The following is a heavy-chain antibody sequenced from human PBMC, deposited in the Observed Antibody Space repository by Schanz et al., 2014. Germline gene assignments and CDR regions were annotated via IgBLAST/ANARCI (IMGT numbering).Heavy chain of an antibody. CDR2: ISYDGSHK. V-gene: IGHV3-30*04. D-gene: IGHD2-21*01. Sequence: QVQLVESGGCVVQPGRSLRLSCAASGFTFSNFAIHWVRQAPGKGLEWVAVISYDGSHKDYADSVKGRFTISRDNSMNTLSLQMNGLSADDTAIYYCAKGQGAVINNWYFDLWGRGTLVTVSS. CDR1: GFTFSNFA. CDR3: AKGQGAVINNWYFDL. J-gene: IGHJ2*01.